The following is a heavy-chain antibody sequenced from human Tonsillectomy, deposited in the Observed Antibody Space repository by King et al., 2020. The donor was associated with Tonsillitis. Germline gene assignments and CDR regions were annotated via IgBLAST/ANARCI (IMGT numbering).Heavy chain of an antibody. D-gene: IGHD3-22*01. CDR1: GFTFSSYG. J-gene: IGHJ3*02. CDR2: ISYDGSNK. Sequence: VQLVESGGGVVQPGRSLRLSCAASGFTFSSYGMHWVRQAPGKGLEWVAVISYDGSNKYYADSVKGRFTISRDNSKNTLYLQIKSLRAEDTAVYYCAKEENYDSSGYYPDAFDIWGQGTMVTVSS. CDR3: AKEENYDSSGYYPDAFDI. V-gene: IGHV3-30*18.